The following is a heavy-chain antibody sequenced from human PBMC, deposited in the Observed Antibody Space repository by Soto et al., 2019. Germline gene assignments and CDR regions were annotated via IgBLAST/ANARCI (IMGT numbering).Heavy chain of an antibody. J-gene: IGHJ4*02. CDR1: GGSISSYY. CDR2: IYYSGST. V-gene: IGHV4-59*01. CDR3: ARTAARGETAMVLDY. Sequence: SETLSLTCTVSGGSISSYYWSWIRQPPGKGLEWIGYIYYSGSTNYNPSLKSRVTISVYTSNNQFSLRLSSVTAADTAVYYCARTAARGETAMVLDYWGQGTLVTVSS. D-gene: IGHD5-18*01.